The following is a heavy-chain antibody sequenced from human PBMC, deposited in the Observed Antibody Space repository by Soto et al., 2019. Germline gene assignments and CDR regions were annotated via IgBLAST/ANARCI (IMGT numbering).Heavy chain of an antibody. V-gene: IGHV4-34*01. D-gene: IGHD2-2*01. CDR1: GGSFSGYY. CDR2: INHSGST. Sequence: SETLSLTCAVYGGSFSGYYWSWIRQPPGKGLEWIGEINHSGSTNYNPSLKSRVTISVDTSKNQFSLKLSSVTAADTAVYYCARGSGVIVVVLAAHGDWFDPWGQGTLVTVSS. J-gene: IGHJ5*02. CDR3: ARGSGVIVVVLAAHGDWFDP.